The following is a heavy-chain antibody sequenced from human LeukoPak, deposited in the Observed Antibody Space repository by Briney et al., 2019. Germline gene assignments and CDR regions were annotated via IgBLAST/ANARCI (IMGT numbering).Heavy chain of an antibody. D-gene: IGHD3-10*01. V-gene: IGHV3-30*02. J-gene: IGHJ4*02. CDR3: ATHYYASGNYYNPIFY. CDR1: GFTFSRYG. Sequence: GGSLRLSCAASGFTFSRYGMHWDRQAPGKGLEWVAFIRYDESDKKYKDSVKGRFTVSKDNSKNTLSLQMHSLRVEDTAVYYCATHYYASGNYYNPIFYWGQGALVTVSS. CDR2: IRYDESDK.